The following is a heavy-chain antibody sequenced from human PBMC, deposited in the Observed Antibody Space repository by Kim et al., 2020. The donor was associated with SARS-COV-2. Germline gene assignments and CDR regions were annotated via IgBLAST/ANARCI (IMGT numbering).Heavy chain of an antibody. CDR3: ATDFQH. Sequence: PADGETSYAQKFQGRVTMTEDTSTDTAYMELSSLRSEDTAVYYCATDFQHWGQGTLVTVSS. V-gene: IGHV1-24*01. J-gene: IGHJ1*01. CDR2: PADGET.